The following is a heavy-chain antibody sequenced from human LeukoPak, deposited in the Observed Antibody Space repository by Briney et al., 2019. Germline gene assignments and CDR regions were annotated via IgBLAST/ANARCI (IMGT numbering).Heavy chain of an antibody. CDR1: GFTFSNAS. CDR3: ARDLVVVPDLEPFFDY. D-gene: IGHD2-2*01. Sequence: GGSLRLSCAASGFTFSNASMSWVRQAPGKGLEWVSSISSSSSYIYYADSVKGRFTISRDNAKNSLYLQMNSLRAEDTAVYYCARDLVVVPDLEPFFDYWGQGTLVTVSS. CDR2: ISSSSSYI. V-gene: IGHV3-21*01. J-gene: IGHJ4*02.